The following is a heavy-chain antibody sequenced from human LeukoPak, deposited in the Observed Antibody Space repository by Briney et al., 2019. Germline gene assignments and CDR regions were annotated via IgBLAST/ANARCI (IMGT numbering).Heavy chain of an antibody. Sequence: PGGSLRLSCVASGFTFSNYWMSWVRQAPGKGLEWVANIKDDGSESYYVDSVKGRFTISRDNAKNSLYLQMTSLRDEDTAVYYCARTIRGYWGQGTLVTVSS. V-gene: IGHV3-7*01. CDR2: IKDDGSES. CDR3: ARTIRGY. CDR1: GFTFSNYW. J-gene: IGHJ4*02. D-gene: IGHD4/OR15-4a*01.